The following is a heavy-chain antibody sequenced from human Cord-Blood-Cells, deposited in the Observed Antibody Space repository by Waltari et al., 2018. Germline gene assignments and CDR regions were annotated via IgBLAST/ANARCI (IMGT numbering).Heavy chain of an antibody. Sequence: QVQLQESGPGLVKPSETLSLTCAVSGYSISSGYYVGWIRQPPGKGLEWIGSIYHSGSTYYNPSLKSRVTISVDTSKNQFSLKLSSVTAADTAVYYCARVPDWEAFDIWGQGTMVTVSS. V-gene: IGHV4-38-2*01. D-gene: IGHD1-26*01. CDR3: ARVPDWEAFDI. CDR2: IYHSGST. J-gene: IGHJ3*02. CDR1: GYSISSGYY.